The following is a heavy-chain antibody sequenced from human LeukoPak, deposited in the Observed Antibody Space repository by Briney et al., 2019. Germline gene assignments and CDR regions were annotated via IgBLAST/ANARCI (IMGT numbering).Heavy chain of an antibody. CDR3: AKERTGGLPFDY. D-gene: IGHD4-23*01. V-gene: IGHV3-23*01. CDR1: GFTFSNYA. J-gene: IGHJ4*02. CDR2: ISCSRGTT. Sequence: GGSLRLSCAASGFTFSNYAMSWVRQAPGKGLEWVSGISCSRGTTYYAGSVKGRLTISRDNFKNTLCLQMNSLRADDTAVYYCAKERTGGLPFDYWGQGTLVTVSS.